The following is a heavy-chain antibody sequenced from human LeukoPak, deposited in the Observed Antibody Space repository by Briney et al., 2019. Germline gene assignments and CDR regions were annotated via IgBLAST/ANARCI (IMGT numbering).Heavy chain of an antibody. D-gene: IGHD2-8*02. CDR1: GFTFSSYG. CDR2: IRYDGSNK. CDR3: ATYRQVLLPFES. J-gene: IGHJ4*02. Sequence: PGGSLRLSCAASGFTFSSYGMHWVRQAPGKGLEWVAFIRYDGSNKYYADSAKGRFTISRDNSKNTLYLQMNSLRAEDTAIYYCATYRQVLLPFESWGQGTLVTVSS. V-gene: IGHV3-30*02.